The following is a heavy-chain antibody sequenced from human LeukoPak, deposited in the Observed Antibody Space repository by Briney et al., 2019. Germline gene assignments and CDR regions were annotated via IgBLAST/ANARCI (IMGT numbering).Heavy chain of an antibody. CDR3: AIQPWGSGNNWYFDL. D-gene: IGHD7-27*01. V-gene: IGHV1-2*02. J-gene: IGHJ2*01. CDR1: GYTFTGFY. Sequence: ASVKVSCNPSGYTFTGFYIHWVRQAPGQGLESMGWISPNSGGTDYAQRFQGRVTMTRDTSISTAYMELSSLRSDDTAVYYCAIQPWGSGNNWYFDLWGRGTLVTVSS. CDR2: ISPNSGGT.